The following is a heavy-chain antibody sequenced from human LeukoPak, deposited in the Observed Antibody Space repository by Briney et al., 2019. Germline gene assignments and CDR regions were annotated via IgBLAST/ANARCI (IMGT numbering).Heavy chain of an antibody. Sequence: GRSLRLSCAASGFTFSVYGMHWVRQAPGKGLEWVAVMWYDGSKEYYADSVKGRSTISRDTSTNMLYLQMNSLRAEDTAVYYCARELGSGTLDYWGQGTLVTVSS. V-gene: IGHV3-33*01. CDR1: GFTFSVYG. CDR2: MWYDGSKE. J-gene: IGHJ4*02. D-gene: IGHD6-19*01. CDR3: ARELGSGTLDY.